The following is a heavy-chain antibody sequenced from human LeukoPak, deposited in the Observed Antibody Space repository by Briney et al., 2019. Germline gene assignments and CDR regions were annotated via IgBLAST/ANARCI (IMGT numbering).Heavy chain of an antibody. Sequence: GGSLRLSCAASGFTFSSYGMYWVRQAPGKGLEWVAVISYDGSNRYYADSVKGRFTISRDNSKNTLYLQMNSLRAEDTAVYYCAKDSLNYGSGTYFDYWGQGTLVTVSS. CDR1: GFTFSSYG. V-gene: IGHV3-30*18. D-gene: IGHD3-10*01. CDR3: AKDSLNYGSGTYFDY. J-gene: IGHJ4*02. CDR2: ISYDGSNR.